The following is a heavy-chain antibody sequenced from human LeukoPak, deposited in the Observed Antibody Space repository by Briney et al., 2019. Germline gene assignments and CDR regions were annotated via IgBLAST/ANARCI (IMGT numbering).Heavy chain of an antibody. Sequence: SQTLSLTCPVSSGSISSGVYYWSWIRQHPGKGLEWIGYIYYSGSTYYNPSLKSRVTISVDTSKNQFSLKLSSVTAADTAVYYCARGVRWLQLSYFDYWGQGALVTVSS. D-gene: IGHD5-24*01. V-gene: IGHV4-31*03. CDR3: ARGVRWLQLSYFDY. J-gene: IGHJ4*02. CDR1: SGSISSGVYY. CDR2: IYYSGST.